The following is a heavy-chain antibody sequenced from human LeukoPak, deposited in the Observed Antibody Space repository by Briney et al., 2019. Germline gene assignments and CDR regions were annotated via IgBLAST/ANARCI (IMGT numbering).Heavy chain of an antibody. J-gene: IGHJ4*02. CDR1: GGSISSGGYY. Sequence: SETLSLTCTVSGGSISSGGYYWSWIRQHPGKGLEWIGYIYYSGSTYYNPSLKSRVTISVDTSKNQFSLKLSSVTAADTAVYYCARVSTRRHYYETSDYYPFDFWGQGTRVTVSS. D-gene: IGHD3-22*01. CDR2: IYYSGST. V-gene: IGHV4-31*03. CDR3: ARVSTRRHYYETSDYYPFDF.